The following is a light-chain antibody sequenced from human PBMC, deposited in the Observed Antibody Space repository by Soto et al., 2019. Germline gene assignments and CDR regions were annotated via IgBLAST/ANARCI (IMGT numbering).Light chain of an antibody. J-gene: IGKJ3*01. Sequence: EIVLTQSPGTLSVSPGERATLFCRARQSISSTYLAWYQKKPGQAPRLLLSGAFNRATGIPYRFSGSGSGTDFTLTISRLEPEDFAFYYCQQYGSSSFAFGPGTKVEIK. V-gene: IGKV3-20*01. CDR3: QQYGSSSFA. CDR2: GAF. CDR1: QSISSTY.